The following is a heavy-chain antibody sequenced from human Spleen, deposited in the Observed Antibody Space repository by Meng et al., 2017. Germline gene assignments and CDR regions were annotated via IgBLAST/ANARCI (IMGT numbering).Heavy chain of an antibody. CDR2: LNPSVGST. CDR3: ARGTPGRSYSDY. D-gene: IGHD3-10*01. J-gene: IGHJ4*02. Sequence: QVQLVQSGAEVKKPGASVKVSCKASGYSFTGYYMHWVRQGPGQGLEWMGILNPSVGSTTYAQKFEGRVTMTRDTSTSTVYMELSSLTSEDTAVYYCARGTPGRSYSDYWGQGTLVTVSS. V-gene: IGHV1-46*01. CDR1: GYSFTGYY.